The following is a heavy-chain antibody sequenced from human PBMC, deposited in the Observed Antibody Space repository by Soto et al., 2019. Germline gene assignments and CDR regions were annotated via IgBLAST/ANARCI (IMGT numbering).Heavy chain of an antibody. CDR2: SSWNSVNI. V-gene: IGHV3-9*01. Sequence: TGGSLRLSCVASGFTFDDYAMHWVRQAPGKGLEWVSGSSWNSVNIGYADSVKGRFTISRDNAKNSLYLQMNSLRTEDTAFYYFAKGHGWLQPNFDYWGQGTLVTVSS. CDR1: GFTFDDYA. J-gene: IGHJ4*02. D-gene: IGHD5-12*01. CDR3: AKGHGWLQPNFDY.